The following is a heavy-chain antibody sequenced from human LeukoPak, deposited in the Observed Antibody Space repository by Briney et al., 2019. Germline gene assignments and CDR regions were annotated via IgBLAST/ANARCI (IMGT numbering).Heavy chain of an antibody. CDR2: IWYDGSNK. Sequence: PGGSLRLSCAVSGFTFSSYGMHWVRQAPGKGLEWVAVIWYDGSNKYYADSVKGRFTISGDNSKNALYLQMNSLRAEDTAVYYCARDHIVVVPADDNYGMDVWGQGTTVTVSS. V-gene: IGHV3-33*01. D-gene: IGHD2-2*01. CDR1: GFTFSSYG. J-gene: IGHJ6*02. CDR3: ARDHIVVVPADDNYGMDV.